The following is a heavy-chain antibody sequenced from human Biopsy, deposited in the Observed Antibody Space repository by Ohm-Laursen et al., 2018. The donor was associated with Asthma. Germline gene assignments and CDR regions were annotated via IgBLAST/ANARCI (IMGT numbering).Heavy chain of an antibody. Sequence: TLSLTCIVSGGSISSGGYYWSWIRQHPGKGLEWIGYIYYTGSTDYNPSLKSRVTISLDTSKNQFSLTLRSVTAADTAVYYCARMITMIQAANYYSYAMDVWGQGTTVTVSS. CDR3: ARMITMIQAANYYSYAMDV. CDR1: GGSISSGGYY. J-gene: IGHJ6*02. V-gene: IGHV4-31*03. CDR2: IYYTGST. D-gene: IGHD3-22*01.